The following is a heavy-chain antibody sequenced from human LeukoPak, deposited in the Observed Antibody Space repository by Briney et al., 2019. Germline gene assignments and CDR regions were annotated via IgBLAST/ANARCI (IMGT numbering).Heavy chain of an antibody. CDR2: IYSGGST. CDR3: ARRALGSYYGYYFDY. Sequence: PGGSLRLSCAASGFTVSSNYMSWVRQAPGKGLEWVSVIYSGGSTYYADSVKGRFTISRDNSKNTVYLQMNSLRAEDAAVYYCARRALGSYYGYYFDYWGQGTLVTVSS. D-gene: IGHD1-26*01. V-gene: IGHV3-66*04. J-gene: IGHJ4*02. CDR1: GFTVSSNY.